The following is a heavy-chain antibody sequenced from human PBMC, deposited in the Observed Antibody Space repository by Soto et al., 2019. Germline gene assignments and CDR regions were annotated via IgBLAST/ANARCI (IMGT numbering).Heavy chain of an antibody. Sequence: SETLSLTCTVSGGSISSGGYYWSCIRQHPGKGLEWIGYIYYSGSTYYNPSLKSRVTISVDTSKNQFSLKLSSVTAADTAVYYCARDSPATGNYYYYYGMDVWGQGTTVTVS. CDR2: IYYSGST. J-gene: IGHJ6*02. CDR1: GGSISSGGYY. V-gene: IGHV4-31*03. CDR3: ARDSPATGNYYYYYGMDV. D-gene: IGHD3-9*01.